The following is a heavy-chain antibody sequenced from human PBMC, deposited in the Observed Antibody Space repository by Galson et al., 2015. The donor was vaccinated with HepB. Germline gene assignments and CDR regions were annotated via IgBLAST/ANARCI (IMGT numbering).Heavy chain of an antibody. D-gene: IGHD3-3*01. Sequence: ETLSLTCAVYGGSFSGYYWTWIRQPPGKGLEWIGEINGSGSTDYNPSLKSRATISVDTSKNQFPLRLSSVTAADTAVYYCARGLTIFGLGHYYYYGMDVWGQGTTVTVSS. V-gene: IGHV4-34*01. CDR3: ARGLTIFGLGHYYYYGMDV. CDR1: GGSFSGYY. J-gene: IGHJ6*02. CDR2: INGSGST.